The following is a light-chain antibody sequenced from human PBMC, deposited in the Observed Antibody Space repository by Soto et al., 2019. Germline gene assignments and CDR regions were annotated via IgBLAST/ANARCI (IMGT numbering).Light chain of an antibody. CDR2: EVS. J-gene: IGLJ3*02. V-gene: IGLV2-8*01. Sequence: QSVLTQPPSASGSPGQSVTISCTGTFSDVGGYNSVSWYQQYPGKAPQLLIYEVSKRPSGVPDRFSGSKSGNTASLTVSGLQGEDEADYYCSSYAGSNNGVFGGGTKVTVL. CDR1: FSDVGGYNS. CDR3: SSYAGSNNGV.